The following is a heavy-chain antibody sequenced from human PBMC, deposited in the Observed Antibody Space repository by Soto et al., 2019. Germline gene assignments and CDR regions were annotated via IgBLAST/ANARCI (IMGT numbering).Heavy chain of an antibody. V-gene: IGHV4-59*01. D-gene: IGHD6-6*01. Sequence: QVQLQESGPGLVKPSETLSLTCTVSGGSIKSYYWSWIWQSPGKGLEWIGSIYYSGYNNYNPSLQSRVTISVDPCKNQLSVKLSSVTAADTAVYYCARCVSSSIQRFDYCGQGALVTVSS. J-gene: IGHJ4*02. CDR1: GGSIKSYY. CDR3: ARCVSSSIQRFDY. CDR2: IYYSGYN.